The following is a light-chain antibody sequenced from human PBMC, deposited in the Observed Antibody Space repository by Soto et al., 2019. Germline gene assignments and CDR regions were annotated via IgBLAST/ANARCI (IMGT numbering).Light chain of an antibody. V-gene: IGKV1-27*01. CDR3: KKCGIAPFT. CDR2: AAS. Sequence: DIQVTQSTASLCTSVGDRVGIIWRASQGISNYLAWYQQKPGKVPKLLIYAASTFQSGVPSRFSGSGSGTDFTLTISSMQTEAVATSSCKKCGIAPFTFGGGTKVDIK. CDR1: QGISNY. J-gene: IGKJ4*01.